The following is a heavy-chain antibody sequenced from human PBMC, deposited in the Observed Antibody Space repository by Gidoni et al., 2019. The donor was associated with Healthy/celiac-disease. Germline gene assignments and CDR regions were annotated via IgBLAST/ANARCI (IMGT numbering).Heavy chain of an antibody. V-gene: IGHV4-39*01. CDR1: GGSISSSSYY. J-gene: IGHJ4*02. CDR2: IYYSGST. D-gene: IGHD6-19*01. Sequence: QLQLQESGPGLVKPSETLSRTCTVSGGSISSSSYYWGWIRQPPGKGLEWIGSIYYSGSTYYNPSLKSRVTISVDTSKNQFSLKLSSVTAADTAVYYCASLGLGIAVAGTPGGGVDYWGQGTLVTVSS. CDR3: ASLGLGIAVAGTPGGGVDY.